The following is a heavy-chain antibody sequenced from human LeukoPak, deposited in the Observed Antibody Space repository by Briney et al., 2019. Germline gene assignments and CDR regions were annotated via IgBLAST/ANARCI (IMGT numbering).Heavy chain of an antibody. D-gene: IGHD6-6*01. Sequence: SETLSLTCTVSGGSISSSSYYWGWIRQPPGKGLEWIGSIYYSGSTYYNPSLKSRVTISVDTSKDQFSLKLSSVTAADTAVYYCASHIAARPEDNWFDPWGQGTLVTVSS. CDR1: GGSISSSSYY. V-gene: IGHV4-39*01. CDR3: ASHIAARPEDNWFDP. CDR2: IYYSGST. J-gene: IGHJ5*02.